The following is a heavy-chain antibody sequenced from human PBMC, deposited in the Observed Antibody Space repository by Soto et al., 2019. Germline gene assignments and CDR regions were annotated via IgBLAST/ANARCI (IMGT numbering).Heavy chain of an antibody. V-gene: IGHV4-34*01. CDR2: INHSGST. CDR1: GGSFSGYY. D-gene: IGHD2-2*01. CDR3: ARVRLLWNPGYDY. Sequence: SDTLSLTCAVYGGSFSGYYWSWIRQPPGKGLEWIGEINHSGSTNYNPSLKSRVTISVDTSKNQFSLKLSSVTAADTAVYYCARVRLLWNPGYDYWGQGTLVTVSS. J-gene: IGHJ4*02.